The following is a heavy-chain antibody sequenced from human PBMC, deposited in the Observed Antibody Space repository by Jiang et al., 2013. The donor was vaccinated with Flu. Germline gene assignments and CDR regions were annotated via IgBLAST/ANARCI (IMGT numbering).Heavy chain of an antibody. CDR3: VKDRTQLWFFDY. V-gene: IGHV3-23*01. D-gene: IGHD5-18*01. CDR2: ISNSGGRP. J-gene: IGHJ4*01. CDR1: GFTFSTCA. Sequence: EVQLLESGGGLVQPGGSLRLSCAASGFTFSTCAMGWVRQAPGKGLEWVSNISNSGGRPYYADSVKGRFIISRDNSKNTVYLQMNSLRAEDTAVYYCVKDRTQLWFFDY.